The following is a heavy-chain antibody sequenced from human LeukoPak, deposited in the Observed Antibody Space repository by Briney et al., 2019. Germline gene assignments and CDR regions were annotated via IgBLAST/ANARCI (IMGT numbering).Heavy chain of an antibody. V-gene: IGHV4-39*01. J-gene: IGHJ5*02. CDR2: IYYSGST. D-gene: IGHD3-3*01. CDR1: GGSISSSSYY. CDR3: ARREGPYYDFWSGYLNWFDP. Sequence: SETLSLTCTVSGGSISSSSYYWGWIRQPPGKGLEWIGSIYYSGSTYYNPSLKSRVTISVDTSKNQFSLKLSSVTAADTAVYYCARREGPYYDFWSGYLNWFDPWGQGTLVTVSS.